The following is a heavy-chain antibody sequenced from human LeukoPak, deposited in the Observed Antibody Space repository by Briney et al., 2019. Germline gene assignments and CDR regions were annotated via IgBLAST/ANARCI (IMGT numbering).Heavy chain of an antibody. CDR3: ASSTPISSSWYGPRAFDI. CDR1: GYTLTELS. J-gene: IGHJ3*02. V-gene: IGHV1-24*01. D-gene: IGHD6-13*01. CDR2: FDPEDGET. Sequence: GASVKVSCKVSGYTLTELSMHWVRQAPGKGLEWMGGFDPEDGETIYAQKFQGRVTMTEDTSTDTAYMGLSSLRSEDTAVYYCASSTPISSSWYGPRAFDIWGQGTMVTVSS.